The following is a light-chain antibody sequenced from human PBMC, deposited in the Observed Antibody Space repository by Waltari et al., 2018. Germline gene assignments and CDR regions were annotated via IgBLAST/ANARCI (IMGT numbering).Light chain of an antibody. CDR1: SSNIGAGYD. CDR2: GNS. CDR3: QSYDSSLSGFYV. V-gene: IGLV1-40*01. Sequence: QSVLTQPPSVSGAPGQRVTISCTGRSSNIGAGYDVPRYQQLPGTAPKLLRYGNSNRPSGVPDRFSGSKSGTSASLAITGLQAEDEADYYCQSYDSSLSGFYVFGTGTKVTVL. J-gene: IGLJ1*01.